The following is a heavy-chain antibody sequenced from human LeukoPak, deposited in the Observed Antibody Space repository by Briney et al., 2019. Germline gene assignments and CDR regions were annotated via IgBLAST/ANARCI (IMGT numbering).Heavy chain of an antibody. CDR2: TYYRSKWYN. CDR1: GDSVSSNSAA. Sequence: SQTLSLTCAISGDSVSSNSAAWNWIRQPPSRGLEWLGRTYYRSKWYNDYAVSVKSRITINPDTSKNQISLQLNSVTPEDTAVYYCARVLSSAFAWYFDYWGQGTLVTVSS. J-gene: IGHJ4*02. CDR3: ARVLSSAFAWYFDY. V-gene: IGHV6-1*01. D-gene: IGHD2/OR15-2a*01.